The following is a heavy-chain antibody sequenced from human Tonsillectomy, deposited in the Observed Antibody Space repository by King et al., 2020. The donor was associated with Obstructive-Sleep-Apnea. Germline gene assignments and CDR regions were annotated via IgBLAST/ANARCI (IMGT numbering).Heavy chain of an antibody. CDR3: ARLSPEHYGDSQTEYQYYDY. CDR1: GGSISSSSYY. V-gene: IGHV4-39*07. D-gene: IGHD4-17*01. Sequence: QLQESGPGLVKPSETLSLTCTVSGGSISSSSYYWGWIRQPPGKGLEWIGSIYYSGSTYYNPYLKSRVTISVDTSKNQFSLKLSSVTAADTAGYDCARLSPEHYGDSQTEYQYYDYWGQGTLVTVSS. J-gene: IGHJ4*02. CDR2: IYYSGST.